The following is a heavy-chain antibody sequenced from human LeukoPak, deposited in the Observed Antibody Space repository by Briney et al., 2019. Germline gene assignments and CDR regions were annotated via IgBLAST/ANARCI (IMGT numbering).Heavy chain of an antibody. V-gene: IGHV4-59*01. Sequence: SETLSLTCTVSGGSISSYYWSWIRQPPGKGLGWIGYIYYSGSTNYNPSLKSRVTISVDTSKNQFSLTLSSVTAADTAVYYCAGNYYDSSGPFSWSQGTLVTVSS. J-gene: IGHJ4*02. D-gene: IGHD3-22*01. CDR1: GGSISSYY. CDR2: IYYSGST. CDR3: AGNYYDSSGPFS.